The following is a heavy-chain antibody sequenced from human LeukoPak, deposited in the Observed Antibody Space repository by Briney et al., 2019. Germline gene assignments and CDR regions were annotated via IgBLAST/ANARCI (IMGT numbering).Heavy chain of an antibody. Sequence: GESLRLACAASGFPFNAYWMTWVRQAPGKGLEWVANIRQDGDTKYYEDSVKGRFTISRDNAMNSLYLQMNSLRAEDTAIYYCARSLPYGTTWYGRSDFWGQGTLVTVSS. CDR3: ARSLPYGTTWYGRSDF. J-gene: IGHJ4*02. CDR2: IRQDGDTK. CDR1: GFPFNAYW. V-gene: IGHV3-7*03. D-gene: IGHD6-13*01.